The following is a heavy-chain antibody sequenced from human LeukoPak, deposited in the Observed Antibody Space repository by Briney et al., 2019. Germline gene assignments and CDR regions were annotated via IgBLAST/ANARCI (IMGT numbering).Heavy chain of an antibody. CDR2: ISTSSSTI. CDR3: ARDYRDYYYYMDV. V-gene: IGHV3-48*01. CDR1: GFTFSSYS. Sequence: GGSLRLSCAASGFTFSSYSMNWVRQAPGKGLEWVSYISTSSSTIYYADSVKGRFTISRDNAKNSLYLQMNSLRAEDTAVYYCARDYRDYYYYMDVWGKGTTVTVSS. D-gene: IGHD1-26*01. J-gene: IGHJ6*03.